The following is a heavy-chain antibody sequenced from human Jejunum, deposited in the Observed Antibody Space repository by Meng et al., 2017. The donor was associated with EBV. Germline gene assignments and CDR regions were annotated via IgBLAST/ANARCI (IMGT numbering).Heavy chain of an antibody. V-gene: IGHV3-23*01. CDR1: GFTFSSHT. Sequence: VQWWGLGGGWVPRGGSLRLSCAASGFTFSSHTMSWVRQAPGKGLEWVSAITGSGGSTYYTDSVKGRFTISRDNSKNTLYLQMNSLRAEDTAVYYCAKLTRAWGQGTLVTVSS. CDR3: AKLTRA. J-gene: IGHJ5*02. CDR2: ITGSGGST.